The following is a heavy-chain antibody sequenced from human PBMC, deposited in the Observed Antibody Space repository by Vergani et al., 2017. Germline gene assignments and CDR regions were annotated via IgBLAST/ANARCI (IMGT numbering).Heavy chain of an antibody. V-gene: IGHV1-2*02. CDR2: INPNSGGT. Sequence: QVQLVQSGAEVKKPGASVKVSCKASGYTFTGYYMHWVRQAPGQGLEWMGWINPNSGGTNYAQKFQGRVTMTRDTSISTAYMELSRLRSEDTAVYYCARGGYYYDSSGYYDYWGQGTLVTVSS. CDR1: GYTFTGYY. CDR3: ARGGYYYDSSGYYDY. J-gene: IGHJ4*02. D-gene: IGHD3-22*01.